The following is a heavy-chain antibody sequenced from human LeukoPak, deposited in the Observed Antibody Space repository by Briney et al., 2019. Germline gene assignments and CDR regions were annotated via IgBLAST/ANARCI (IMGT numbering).Heavy chain of an antibody. CDR3: AREGPEYYYDSSGYYSYFDY. J-gene: IGHJ4*02. CDR1: GFTFSSYS. D-gene: IGHD3-22*01. Sequence: GGSLRLSCEASGFTFSSYSMNWVHQAPGKGLEWVSYISSSSSTIYYADSVKGRFTISRDNAKNSLYLQMNSLRDEDTAVYYCAREGPEYYYDSSGYYSYFDYWGQGTLVTVSS. V-gene: IGHV3-48*02. CDR2: ISSSSSTI.